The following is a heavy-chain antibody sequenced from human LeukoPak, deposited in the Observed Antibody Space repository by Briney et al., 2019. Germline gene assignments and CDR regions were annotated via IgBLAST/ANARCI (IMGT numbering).Heavy chain of an antibody. Sequence: SETLSLTCTVSGDSVSSSYYWSWIRQPPGKGLEWIGYIYDSGSTYYNPSLKSRVTISVDRSKNQFSLKLTSVTAADTAVYYCARDRHTGDATYDYWGQGTLVTVSS. V-gene: IGHV4-38-2*02. J-gene: IGHJ4*02. CDR3: ARDRHTGDATYDY. D-gene: IGHD7-27*01. CDR1: GDSVSSSYY. CDR2: IYDSGST.